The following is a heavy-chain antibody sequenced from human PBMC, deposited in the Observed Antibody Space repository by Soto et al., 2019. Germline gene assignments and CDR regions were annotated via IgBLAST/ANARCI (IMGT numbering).Heavy chain of an antibody. Sequence: PSETLSLTCPVSGGAVSGFDWSLILQPPRKGLEWIGEVHRRGSVNYNPSLKSRVTFSHGTSKSQLSLRLTSVTAADTGVYFCARYGRGAYGKNNWFDRWGPGTLGTVSS. V-gene: IGHV4-34*01. CDR2: VHRRGSV. D-gene: IGHD2-15*01. J-gene: IGHJ5*02. CDR3: ARYGRGAYGKNNWFDR. CDR1: GGAVSGFD.